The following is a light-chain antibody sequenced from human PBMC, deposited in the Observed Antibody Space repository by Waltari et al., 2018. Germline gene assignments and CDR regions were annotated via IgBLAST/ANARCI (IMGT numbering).Light chain of an antibody. CDR2: ERT. CDR1: SSNIGNNY. J-gene: IGLJ2*01. V-gene: IGLV1-51*02. CDR3: GTWDSSLRSVV. Sequence: QSVLTQPPSVSAAPGQKVTISCSGSSSNIGNNYVSWYQQLPGTAPKLLIDERTQRPPGLPDRFSGSKSGTSATLGITGLQTGDEADYYCGTWDSSLRSVVFGGGTKLTVL.